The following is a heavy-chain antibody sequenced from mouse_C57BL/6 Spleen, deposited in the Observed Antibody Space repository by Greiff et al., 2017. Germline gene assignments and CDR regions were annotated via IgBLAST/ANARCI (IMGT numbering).Heavy chain of an antibody. D-gene: IGHD1-1*01. V-gene: IGHV3-6*01. CDR1: GYSITSGYY. Sequence: VQLKESGPGLVKPSQSLSLTCSVTGYSITSGYYWNWIRQFPGNKLEWMGSISYDGSNNYNPSLKNRISITRYTSKNQFFLKLNSVTTEDTATYYCARDRYYYDSSFYYLDDWGQGTTLTVAS. J-gene: IGHJ2*01. CDR3: ARDRYYYDSSFYYLDD. CDR2: ISYDGSN.